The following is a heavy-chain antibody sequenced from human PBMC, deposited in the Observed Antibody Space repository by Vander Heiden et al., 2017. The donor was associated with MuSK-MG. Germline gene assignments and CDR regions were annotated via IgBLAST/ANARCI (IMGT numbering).Heavy chain of an antibody. CDR1: EFTFSDYW. Sequence: EVHLVESGGGLVQPGGSLRLSCAASEFTFSDYWMSWVRQAPGKGLWWVANLNQDGSEKYYVDSVRGRFTISRDSAKNSLYLQLNSLRAEDTAVYYCARVDLRYRYAINNYYYMDLWGQGATVTVSS. V-gene: IGHV3-7*01. CDR3: ARVDLRYRYAINNYYYMDL. D-gene: IGHD2-8*01. J-gene: IGHJ6*03. CDR2: LNQDGSEK.